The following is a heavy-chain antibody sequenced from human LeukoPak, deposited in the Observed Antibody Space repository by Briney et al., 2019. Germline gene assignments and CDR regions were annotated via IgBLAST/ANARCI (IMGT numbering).Heavy chain of an antibody. CDR1: GGSISSYY. Sequence: SETLSLTCTVSGGSISSYYWSWIRQPPGKGLEWIGYIYYSGSTSYNPSLKSRVTISIDTSKNQFSLKLSSVTAADTAVYYCARVPIAIGAFDIWGQGTMVTVSS. CDR3: ARVPIAIGAFDI. CDR2: IYYSGST. D-gene: IGHD2-21*01. V-gene: IGHV4-59*08. J-gene: IGHJ3*02.